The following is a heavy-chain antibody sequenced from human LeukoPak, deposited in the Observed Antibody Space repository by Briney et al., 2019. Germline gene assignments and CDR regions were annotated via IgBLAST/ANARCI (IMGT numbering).Heavy chain of an antibody. Sequence: SSETLSLTCTVSGGSISTYYWSWIRQPPGKGLEWIGYIYYSGSTNYNPSLKSRVTISVDTSKNRFSLKLSSVTAADTAVYYCAREGITISYYYMDVWGKGTTVTVSS. CDR3: AREGITISYYYMDV. CDR2: IYYSGST. D-gene: IGHD3-10*01. V-gene: IGHV4-59*01. J-gene: IGHJ6*03. CDR1: GGSISTYY.